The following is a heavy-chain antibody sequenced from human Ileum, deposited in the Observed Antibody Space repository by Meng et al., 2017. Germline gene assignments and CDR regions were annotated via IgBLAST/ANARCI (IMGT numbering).Heavy chain of an antibody. CDR2: AGT. J-gene: IGHJ4*02. CDR3: ARDHWGSLDY. CDR1: GGSVSTSDYQ. D-gene: IGHD7-27*01. Sequence: QVQLQGSGPGLVRPSETPSLICTVSGGSVSTSDYQWGWIRQPPGKGLEWIGYAGTNYNPSLKSRVTISVDTSKRQFSLKLTSVTAADTAVYYCARDHWGSLDYWGQGSLVTVSS. V-gene: IGHV4-61*08.